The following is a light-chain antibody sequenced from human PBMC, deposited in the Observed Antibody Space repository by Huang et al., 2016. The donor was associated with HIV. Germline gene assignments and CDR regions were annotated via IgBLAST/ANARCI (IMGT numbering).Light chain of an antibody. CDR2: AAS. Sequence: DIQMTQFSTSLSASVGDRLSISCRASQTISKYLNWYQQKPGTAPKLLISAASNLQSGVPSRFSGSGSGTHFTLAISDLQPEDSATYYCQQSYSTPRTFGQGTKLEI. J-gene: IGKJ2*01. CDR3: QQSYSTPRT. V-gene: IGKV1-39*01. CDR1: QTISKY.